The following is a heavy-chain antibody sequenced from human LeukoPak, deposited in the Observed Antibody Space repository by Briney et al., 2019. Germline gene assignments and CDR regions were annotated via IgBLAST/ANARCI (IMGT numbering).Heavy chain of an antibody. CDR2: IYYSGST. J-gene: IGHJ6*03. Sequence: SETLSLTCTVSGGSISSYYWSWIRQPPGKGLEWIGYIYYSGSTYYNPSLKSRVTISVDTSKNQFSLKLSSVTAADTAVYYCARDLVSTVRYYYYYMDVWGKGTTVTVSS. CDR1: GGSISSYY. D-gene: IGHD4-17*01. V-gene: IGHV4-59*12. CDR3: ARDLVSTVRYYYYYMDV.